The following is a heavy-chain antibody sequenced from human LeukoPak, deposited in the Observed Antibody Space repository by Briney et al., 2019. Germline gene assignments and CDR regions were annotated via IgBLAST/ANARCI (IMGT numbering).Heavy chain of an antibody. D-gene: IGHD3-16*01. J-gene: IGHJ4*02. V-gene: IGHV3-74*01. Sequence: GGSLRLSCAASGVSFSTTWMHWVRQAPGKGLMWVSHVSSDGSRTYADSVKGRFTVSRDNNKVMVYLQMSSLRAEDTAVYYCATDGAYGLTHWGQGTLVTVSS. CDR2: VSSDGSR. CDR1: GVSFSTTW. CDR3: ATDGAYGLTH.